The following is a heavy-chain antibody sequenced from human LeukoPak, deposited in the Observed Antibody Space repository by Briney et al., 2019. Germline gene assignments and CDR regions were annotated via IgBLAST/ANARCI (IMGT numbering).Heavy chain of an antibody. J-gene: IGHJ4*01. CDR1: GGSISSSNW. V-gene: IGHV4-4*02. CDR2: IYHSGST. CDR3: AEKCVGWYHLYH. Sequence: TSETLSLTCVVSGGSISSSNWWSWVRQPPEKGLEWIGEIYHSGSTNYNPSLKSRVTISVDKSKNQFSLKLSSVTAADTAVYYWAEKCVGWYHLYHRGPGTLVTVSS. D-gene: IGHD6-19*01.